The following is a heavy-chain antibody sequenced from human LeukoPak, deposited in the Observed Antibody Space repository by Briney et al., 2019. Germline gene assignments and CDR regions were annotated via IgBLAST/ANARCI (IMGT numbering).Heavy chain of an antibody. CDR2: ISGSGGST. D-gene: IGHD2-2*01. V-gene: IGHV3-23*01. CDR3: AKDSEDIVVVPAAMEPYYFDY. CDR1: GFTFSSYS. J-gene: IGHJ4*02. Sequence: GGSLRLSCAASGFTFSSYSMMWVRQAPGKGLEWVSAISGSGGSTYYADSVKGRFTISRDNSKNTLYLQMNSLRAEDTAVYYCAKDSEDIVVVPAAMEPYYFDYWGQGTLVTVSS.